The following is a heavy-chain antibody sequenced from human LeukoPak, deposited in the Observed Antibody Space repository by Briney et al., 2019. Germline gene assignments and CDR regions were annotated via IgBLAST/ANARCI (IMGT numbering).Heavy chain of an antibody. V-gene: IGHV4-59*01. D-gene: IGHD4-11*01. Sequence: SETLSLTCTVSGDSFSYFYWSWIRQPPGKGLEWIGYIYNSGSTNYNPSLKSRVTISVDTSKNQFSLKLSSVTAADTAVYYCARVQYPNWFDPWGQGTLVTVSS. CDR1: GDSFSYFY. J-gene: IGHJ5*02. CDR2: IYNSGST. CDR3: ARVQYPNWFDP.